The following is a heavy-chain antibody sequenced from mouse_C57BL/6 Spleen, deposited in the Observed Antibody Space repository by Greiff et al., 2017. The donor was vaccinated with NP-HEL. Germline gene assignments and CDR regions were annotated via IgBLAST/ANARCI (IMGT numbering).Heavy chain of an antibody. D-gene: IGHD2-1*01. CDR3: ARERSDYYGIVDY. V-gene: IGHV1-7*01. CDR1: GYTFTSYW. CDR2: INTSSGYT. Sequence: QVQLKQSGAELAKPGASVKLSCKASGYTFTSYWMHWVKQRPGQGLEWIGYINTSSGYTKYNQKFKDKATLTADKSSSTAYMQLSRLTYGASAVYYCARERSDYYGIVDYWGQGTTLTVSS. J-gene: IGHJ2*01.